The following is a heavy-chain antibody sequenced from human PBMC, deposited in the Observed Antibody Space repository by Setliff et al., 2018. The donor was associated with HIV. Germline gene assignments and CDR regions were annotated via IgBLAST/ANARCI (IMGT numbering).Heavy chain of an antibody. J-gene: IGHJ4*02. Sequence: SETLSLTCNVSGGSISRNYYWGWIRQPPDKGLEWIGSFHYSGSTSYNPSLRSRVTISVDTSKNQLSLKLTSVTAADTATYYCARAGTTVTPDDYWGQGTLVTVSS. CDR1: GGSISRNYY. CDR2: FHYSGST. V-gene: IGHV4-39*01. CDR3: ARAGTTVTPDDY. D-gene: IGHD4-17*01.